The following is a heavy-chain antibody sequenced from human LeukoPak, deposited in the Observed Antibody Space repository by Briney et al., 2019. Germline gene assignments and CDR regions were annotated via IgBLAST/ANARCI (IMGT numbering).Heavy chain of an antibody. CDR2: ISYDGSNK. CDR3: ARVGMITFGGVIVLPDY. CDR1: GFTFSSYA. D-gene: IGHD3-16*02. J-gene: IGHJ4*02. Sequence: PGGSLRLSCAASGFTFSSYAMHWVRQAPGKGLEWVAVISYDGSNKYYADSVKGRFTISRDNSKNTLYLQMNCLRAEDTAVYYCARVGMITFGGVIVLPDYWGQGTLVTVSS. V-gene: IGHV3-30-3*01.